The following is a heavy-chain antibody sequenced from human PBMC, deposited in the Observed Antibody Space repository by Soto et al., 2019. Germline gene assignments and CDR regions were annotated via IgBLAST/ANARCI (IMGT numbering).Heavy chain of an antibody. CDR3: ARDQGGGGGSSPYYYGMDV. CDR2: INPSGGST. CDR1: GYTFTSYY. D-gene: IGHD2-15*01. Sequence: ASVKVSCKASGYTFTSYYMHWVRQAPGQGLERMGIINPSGGSTSYAQKLQGRVTMTRDTSTSTVYMELSSLRSEDTAVYYCARDQGGGGGSSPYYYGMDVWGQGTTVTVSS. V-gene: IGHV1-46*01. J-gene: IGHJ6*02.